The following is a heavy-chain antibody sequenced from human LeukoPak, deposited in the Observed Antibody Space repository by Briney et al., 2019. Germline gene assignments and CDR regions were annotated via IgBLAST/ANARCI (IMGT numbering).Heavy chain of an antibody. V-gene: IGHV3-21*01. CDR1: GFTFSSYS. CDR2: ISSSSSYI. D-gene: IGHD4-17*01. J-gene: IGHJ4*02. Sequence: GGSVRLSCAASGFTFSSYSMNWLRQAPGKGREWVSSISSSSSYIYYAHSVKGRCTISRDNAKNSLYLQMNSLRAEDTAVYYCARDRTFYGDYDDYWGQGTLVTVSS. CDR3: ARDRTFYGDYDDY.